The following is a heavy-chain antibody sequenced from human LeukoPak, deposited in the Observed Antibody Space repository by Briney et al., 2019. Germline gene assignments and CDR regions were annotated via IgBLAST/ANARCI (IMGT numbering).Heavy chain of an antibody. Sequence: GGSLRLSRAASGFTVSSNYMSWVRQAPGKGLEWVSVIYSGGSTYYADSVKGRFTISRDNSKNTLYLQMNSLRAEDTAVYYCARGPPPGFLAYWGQGTLVTVSS. V-gene: IGHV3-53*01. CDR3: ARGPPPGFLAY. CDR2: IYSGGST. CDR1: GFTVSSNY. J-gene: IGHJ4*02.